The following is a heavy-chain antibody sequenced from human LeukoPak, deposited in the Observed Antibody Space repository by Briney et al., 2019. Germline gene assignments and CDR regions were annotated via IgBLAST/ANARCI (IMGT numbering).Heavy chain of an antibody. CDR2: ISDSGGST. Sequence: GGSLRLSCAASGFTFSSYAMSWVRQAPGKGLEWVSSISDSGGSTYYADSVKGRFTISRDNSKNTLYLQMNSLRAEDTAVYYCAEDIYGDHYYFDFWGQGTLVTVSS. CDR3: AEDIYGDHYYFDF. D-gene: IGHD4-17*01. J-gene: IGHJ4*02. CDR1: GFTFSSYA. V-gene: IGHV3-23*01.